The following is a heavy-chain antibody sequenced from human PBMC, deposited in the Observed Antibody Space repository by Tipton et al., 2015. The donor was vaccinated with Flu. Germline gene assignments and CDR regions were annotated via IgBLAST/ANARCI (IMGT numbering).Heavy chain of an antibody. V-gene: IGHV4-59*01. CDR1: GGSISSYY. D-gene: IGHD6-13*01. Sequence: LRLSCTVSGGSISSYYWSWIRQPPGKGLEWIGYIYYSGSTNYNPSLKSRVTISVDTSKNQFSLKLSSVTAADTAVYYCARLTYSSSWYAINYFDYWGQGTLVTVSS. J-gene: IGHJ4*02. CDR2: IYYSGST. CDR3: ARLTYSSSWYAINYFDY.